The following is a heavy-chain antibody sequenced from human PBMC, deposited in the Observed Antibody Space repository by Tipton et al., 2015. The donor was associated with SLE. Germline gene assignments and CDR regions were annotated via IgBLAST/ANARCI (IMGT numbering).Heavy chain of an antibody. CDR1: GFTFSSYG. D-gene: IGHD6-13*01. CDR2: IRYDGSNK. V-gene: IGHV3-30*02. CDR3: ARDLRYSSFRCFDY. J-gene: IGHJ4*02. Sequence: QLVQSGRGVVQPGGSLRLSCAAPGFTFSSYGMHWVRQAPGKGLEWVAFIRYDGSNKYYADSVKGRFTISRDNSKNTLYLQMNSLRAEDTAVYYCARDLRYSSFRCFDYWGQGTLVTVSS.